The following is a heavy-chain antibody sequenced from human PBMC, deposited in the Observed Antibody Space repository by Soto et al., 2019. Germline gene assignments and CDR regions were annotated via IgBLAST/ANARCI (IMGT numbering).Heavy chain of an antibody. J-gene: IGHJ6*01. D-gene: IGHD1-26*01. CDR3: ARQESGSYYYAMDV. Sequence: PAWCLGLSCSVSGFTLSGSWMSGVRQAPGKGLEWVANIKEDGSEKYYVDSVKGRFTISRDNAKNSLYLQMNSLRAEDTALYYCARQESGSYYYAMDVWGQGTTDTVS. CDR2: IKEDGSEK. V-gene: IGHV3-7*05. CDR1: GFTLSGSW.